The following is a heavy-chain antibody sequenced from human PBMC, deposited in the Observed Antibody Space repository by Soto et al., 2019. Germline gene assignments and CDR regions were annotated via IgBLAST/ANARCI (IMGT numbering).Heavy chain of an antibody. D-gene: IGHD2-21*02. V-gene: IGHV4-59*01. CDR2: IYYSGST. J-gene: IGHJ6*02. Sequence: SETLSLTCTVSGGSISSYYWSWIRQPPGKGLEWIGYIYYSGSTNYNPSLKSRVTISVDTSKNQFSLKLSSVTAADTAVYYCARGIVVVTAIPNYGMDVWGQGTTVTVSS. CDR3: ARGIVVVTAIPNYGMDV. CDR1: GGSISSYY.